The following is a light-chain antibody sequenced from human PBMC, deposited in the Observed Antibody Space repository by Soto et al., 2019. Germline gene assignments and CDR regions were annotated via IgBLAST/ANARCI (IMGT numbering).Light chain of an antibody. J-gene: IGKJ2*01. CDR2: GAS. CDR1: QSSSSNH. CDR3: QQYGSSVYT. V-gene: IGKV3-20*01. Sequence: EIVLTQSPGTLSLSPGERATLSCRASQSSSSNHLAWYQQKPGQAPRLLIYGASSRATGIPDRFRGSGSGTDFTLTISRLEPEDFAVYYCQQYGSSVYTFGQGTKLEI.